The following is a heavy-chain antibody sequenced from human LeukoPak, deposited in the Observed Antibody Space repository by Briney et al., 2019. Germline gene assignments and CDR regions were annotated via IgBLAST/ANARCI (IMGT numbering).Heavy chain of an antibody. D-gene: IGHD6-19*01. CDR3: AKGTPSYSSGYFDY. Sequence: GRSLRLSCAASGFTFDDYAMHWVRQAPGKGLEWVSDISWNSGSIGYADSVKGRFTISRDNAKNSLYLQMNGLRAEDTALYYCAKGTPSYSSGYFDYWGQGTLVTVSS. J-gene: IGHJ4*02. CDR2: ISWNSGSI. V-gene: IGHV3-9*01. CDR1: GFTFDDYA.